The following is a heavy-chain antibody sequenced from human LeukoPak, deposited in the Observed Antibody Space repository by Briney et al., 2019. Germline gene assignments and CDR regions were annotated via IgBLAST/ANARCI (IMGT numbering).Heavy chain of an antibody. D-gene: IGHD1-1*01. CDR3: AKTRPGKPFEFDI. V-gene: IGHV3-33*06. CDR2: IWYDGSNK. Sequence: GGSLRLPCAASGFAFSTFGMHWVRQAPGKGLEWVSLIWYDGSNKYYADSVKGRFTISRDNSQNTLSLQMSSLIAEDTALYYCAKTRPGKPFEFDIWGQGTMVTVSS. J-gene: IGHJ3*02. CDR1: GFAFSTFG.